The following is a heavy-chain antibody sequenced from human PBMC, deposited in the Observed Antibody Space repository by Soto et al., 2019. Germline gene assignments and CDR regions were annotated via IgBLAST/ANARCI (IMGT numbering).Heavy chain of an antibody. D-gene: IGHD6-6*01. V-gene: IGHV1-2*04. J-gene: IGHJ4*02. Sequence: ASVKVSCKASGYTFTGYYMHWVRQAPGQGLEWMGWINPNSGGTNYAQKFQGWVTMTRDTSISTAYMELSRLRSDDTAVYYCARAPEWSSSSESFDYWGQGTLVTVSS. CDR1: GYTFTGYY. CDR2: INPNSGGT. CDR3: ARAPEWSSSSESFDY.